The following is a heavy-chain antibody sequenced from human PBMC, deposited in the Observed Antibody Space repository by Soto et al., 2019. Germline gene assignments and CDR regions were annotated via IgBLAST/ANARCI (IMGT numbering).Heavy chain of an antibody. CDR1: GGSISSGGYY. CDR3: ARGVLH. V-gene: IGHV4-31*03. J-gene: IGHJ4*01. Sequence: QVQLQESGPGLVQPSQTLSLTCTVSGGSISSGGYYWSWIRQHPGTGLGWIGHISYSGSTYYNTSLKSRRPPSVDTSRNQCSLIVNSVTAAEPAVYYCARGVLHWGQGTLVTVSS. CDR2: ISYSGST.